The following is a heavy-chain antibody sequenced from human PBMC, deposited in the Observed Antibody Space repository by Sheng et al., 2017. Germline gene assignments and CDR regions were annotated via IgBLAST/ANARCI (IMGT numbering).Heavy chain of an antibody. J-gene: IGHJ4*02. Sequence: QVQLVESGGGLVKPGGSLRLSCAASRFTFSDYHMNWIRQAPGKGLEWVSYISSGGSTIYYADSVKGRFTISRDNAKNSLYLQMNSLRGEDTAVYYCARDHGSFSYVDYWGQGTLVTVSS. V-gene: IGHV3-11*04. D-gene: IGHD6-13*01. CDR2: ISSGGSTI. CDR1: RFTFSDYH. CDR3: ARDHGSFSYVDY.